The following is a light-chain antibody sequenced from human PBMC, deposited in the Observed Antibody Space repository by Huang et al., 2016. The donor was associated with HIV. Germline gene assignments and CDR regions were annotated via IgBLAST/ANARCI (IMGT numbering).Light chain of an antibody. J-gene: IGKJ5*01. CDR1: QDISSW. V-gene: IGKV1-12*01. CDR3: QQANMYPRS. CDR2: STS. Sequence: IQLTQSPSSVSASEGDTVRITCRASQDISSWLAWYQQKPREAPTLLIHSTSILQRGVPSRFNGSGSGTDFFLTINSLRPDDFATYYCQQANMYPRSFGQGTRLDMK.